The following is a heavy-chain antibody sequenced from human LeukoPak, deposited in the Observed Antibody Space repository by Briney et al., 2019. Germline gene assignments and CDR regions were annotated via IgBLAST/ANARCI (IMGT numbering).Heavy chain of an antibody. CDR3: AKGGHVDY. Sequence: PGGSLRLSCAAPGFTFSTYWMTWVRQAPGKGLEWVANINEDGREVYYVDSVKGRFTISRDNAKNSLYLQMSSLRVEDTAVYYCAKGGHVDYCGQGTLVTVSS. J-gene: IGHJ4*02. CDR2: INEDGREV. CDR1: GFTFSTYW. V-gene: IGHV3-7*01.